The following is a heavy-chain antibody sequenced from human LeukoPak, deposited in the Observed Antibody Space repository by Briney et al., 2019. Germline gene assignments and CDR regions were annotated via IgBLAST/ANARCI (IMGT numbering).Heavy chain of an antibody. D-gene: IGHD2-15*01. J-gene: IGHJ1*01. Sequence: SQTLSLTCAISGDSVSSNTAAWNWIRQSPSRGLEWLGRTYYRSKWYNDYAVSVKGRITINPDTSTNLFSLQLNSVTPEDTAVYYCVRDRCSGGSCYQHFQHWGQGTLVTVSS. V-gene: IGHV6-1*01. CDR1: GDSVSSNTAA. CDR3: VRDRCSGGSCYQHFQH. CDR2: TYYRSKWYN.